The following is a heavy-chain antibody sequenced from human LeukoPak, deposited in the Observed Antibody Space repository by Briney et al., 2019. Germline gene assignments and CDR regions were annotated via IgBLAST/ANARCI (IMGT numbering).Heavy chain of an antibody. D-gene: IGHD1-20*01. CDR3: VRLQAVTGNFDY. CDR2: INYSGDT. V-gene: IGHV4-39*07. CDR1: GGSISSSSYY. J-gene: IGHJ4*02. Sequence: SETLSLTCTVSGGSISSSSYYWGWIRQPPGKGLEWIETINYSGDTYYNPSLKSRVTISVDSSKYQFSLKLSSVTAADTAVYYCVRLQAVTGNFDYWGQGALVTVSS.